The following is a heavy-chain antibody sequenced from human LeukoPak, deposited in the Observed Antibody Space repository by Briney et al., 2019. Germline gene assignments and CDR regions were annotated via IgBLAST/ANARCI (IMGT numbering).Heavy chain of an antibody. V-gene: IGHV1-69*04. Sequence: ASVKVSCRASGGTLSRYAISWVRQAPGQGSEWMGRIIPILGIANYAQKFQGRVTITADESTSTAYMELSSLRSEDTAVYYCAGEPRSYFSFDIWGQGTMVTVSS. D-gene: IGHD2/OR15-2a*01. CDR1: GGTLSRYA. CDR3: AGEPRSYFSFDI. J-gene: IGHJ3*02. CDR2: IIPILGIA.